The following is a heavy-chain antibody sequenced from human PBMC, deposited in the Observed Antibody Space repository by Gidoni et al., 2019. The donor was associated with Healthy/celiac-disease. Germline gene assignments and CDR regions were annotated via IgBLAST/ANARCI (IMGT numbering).Heavy chain of an antibody. J-gene: IGHJ4*02. V-gene: IGHV3-23*01. Sequence: EVQLLESGGGLVQPGGSLRLPRAAYGFPVSSYAMSWVRQAPGKGLEWVSAISGSGGSTYYADSVKGRFTISRDNSKNTLYLQMNSLRAEDTAVYYCAKGGLVLWFGETFDYWGQGTLVSVSS. CDR3: AKGGLVLWFGETFDY. CDR1: GFPVSSYA. CDR2: ISGSGGST. D-gene: IGHD3-10*01.